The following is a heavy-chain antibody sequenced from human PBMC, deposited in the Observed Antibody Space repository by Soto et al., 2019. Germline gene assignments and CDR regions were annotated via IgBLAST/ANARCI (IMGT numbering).Heavy chain of an antibody. J-gene: IGHJ3*01. CDR2: ISYDGRNK. CDR1: GFTFSSYA. D-gene: IGHD3-9*01. CDR3: VKDKKYDILSAWDALDV. Sequence: GGSLRLSCAASGFTFSSYAMHWVRQAPGKGLEWVAVISYDGRNKYYADSVKGRFTISRDNSKNTLHLQMNNLRAEDTATYYCVKDKKYDILSAWDALDVWGHGTLVTVSS. V-gene: IGHV3-30*04.